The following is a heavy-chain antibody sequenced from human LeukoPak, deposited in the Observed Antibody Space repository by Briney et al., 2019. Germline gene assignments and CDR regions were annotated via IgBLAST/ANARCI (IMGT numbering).Heavy chain of an antibody. CDR1: SYIFTNYG. CDR3: ARSPNGLWNFDY. CDR2: ISVYNGNT. Sequence: ASVKVSCKASSYIFTNYGISWVRQAPGQGLEWMGWISVYNGNTNYAQKFQGRVTMTTDTSTNTAYMELRSLRSDDTAVYYCARSPNGLWNFDYWGQGTLVTVSS. D-gene: IGHD2-8*01. V-gene: IGHV1-18*01. J-gene: IGHJ4*02.